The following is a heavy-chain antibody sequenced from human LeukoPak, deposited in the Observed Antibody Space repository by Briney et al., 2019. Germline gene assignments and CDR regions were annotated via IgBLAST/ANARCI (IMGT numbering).Heavy chain of an antibody. Sequence: GGSLRLSCAASGFTFSSYWMSWVRQAPGKGLEWVANIKQDGSEKYYVDSVKGRFTISRDNAKNSLYLQMNSLRAEDTAVYYCAGDYYDSSGYYFDYWGQGTLVTVSS. V-gene: IGHV3-7*01. D-gene: IGHD3-22*01. CDR2: IKQDGSEK. CDR1: GFTFSSYW. CDR3: AGDYYDSSGYYFDY. J-gene: IGHJ4*02.